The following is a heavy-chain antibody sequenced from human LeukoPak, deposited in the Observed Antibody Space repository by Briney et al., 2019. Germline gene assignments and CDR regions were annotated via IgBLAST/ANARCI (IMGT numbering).Heavy chain of an antibody. CDR2: ISSSGSTI. V-gene: IGHV3-11*01. D-gene: IGHD6-19*01. Sequence: GGSLRLSCAASGFTFSDYYMSWIRQAPGKGLEWVSYISSSGSTIYYADSVKGRFTISRDNSKDTLYLQMNSLRAEDTAVYYRAKGAVAGPPFDYWGQGTLVTVSS. CDR3: AKGAVAGPPFDY. J-gene: IGHJ4*02. CDR1: GFTFSDYY.